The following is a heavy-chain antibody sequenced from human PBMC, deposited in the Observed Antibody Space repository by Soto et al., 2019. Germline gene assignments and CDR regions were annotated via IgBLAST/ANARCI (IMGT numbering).Heavy chain of an antibody. CDR3: ARNREYSGYGGFYYGMDV. V-gene: IGHV3-23*01. D-gene: IGHD5-12*01. CDR1: GFTFSSYA. J-gene: IGHJ6*02. Sequence: GGSLRLSCAASGFTFSSYAMSWVRQAPGKGLEWVSAISGSGGSTYYADSVKGRFTISRDNSKNTLYLQMNSLRAEDTAVYYCARNREYSGYGGFYYGMDVWGQGTTVTVSS. CDR2: ISGSGGST.